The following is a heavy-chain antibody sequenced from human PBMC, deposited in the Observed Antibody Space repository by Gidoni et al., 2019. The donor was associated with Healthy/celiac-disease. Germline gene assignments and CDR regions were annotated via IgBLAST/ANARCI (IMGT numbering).Heavy chain of an antibody. CDR1: GGSISSYY. D-gene: IGHD3-16*02. CDR3: AREGMITFGGVIPRDYYYYGMDV. J-gene: IGHJ6*02. CDR2: IYTSGST. Sequence: QVQLQESGPGLVKPSETLSLTCTVSGGSISSYYWSWIRQPAGKGLEWIGRIYTSGSTNYNPSLKSRVTMSVDTSKNQFSLKLSSVTAADTAVYYCAREGMITFGGVIPRDYYYYGMDVWGQGTTVTVSS. V-gene: IGHV4-4*07.